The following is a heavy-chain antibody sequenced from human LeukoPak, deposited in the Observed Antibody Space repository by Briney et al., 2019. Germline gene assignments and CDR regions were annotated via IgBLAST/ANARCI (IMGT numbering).Heavy chain of an antibody. J-gene: IGHJ6*02. Sequence: GGSLRLSCAASGFTFSSYGMHWVRRAPGKGLEWVAVIWYDGSNKYYADSVKGRFTISRDNSKNTLYLQMNSLRAEDTAVYYCARDTAYSSGRYPGDYYYGMDVWGQGTTVTVSS. CDR3: ARDTAYSSGRYPGDYYYGMDV. D-gene: IGHD6-19*01. CDR1: GFTFSSYG. V-gene: IGHV3-33*01. CDR2: IWYDGSNK.